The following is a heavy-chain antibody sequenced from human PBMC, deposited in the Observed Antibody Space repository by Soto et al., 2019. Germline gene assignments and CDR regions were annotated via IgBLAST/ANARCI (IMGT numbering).Heavy chain of an antibody. J-gene: IGHJ6*03. D-gene: IGHD2-15*01. V-gene: IGHV3-33*01. CDR3: ARVFGFSAGNDCYCSGGSSYWLDV. CDR1: GFTFSSYG. Sequence: PGGSLRLSCAASGFTFSSYGMHWVRQAPGKGLEWVAVIWYDGSNKYYADSVKGRFTISRDNSKSTLYLQMNSLRAEDTAVYYCARVFGFSAGNDCYCSGGSSYWLDVWCKGTTVNVFS. CDR2: IWYDGSNK.